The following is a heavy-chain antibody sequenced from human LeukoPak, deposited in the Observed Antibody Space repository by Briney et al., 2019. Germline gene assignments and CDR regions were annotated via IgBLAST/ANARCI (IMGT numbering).Heavy chain of an antibody. CDR2: IYYSGST. V-gene: IGHV4-59*08. J-gene: IGHJ4*02. CDR3: ARHVGVPTENYFDY. CDR1: GGSISSYY. D-gene: IGHD6-6*01. Sequence: SETLSLTCTVSGGSISSYYWSWIRQPPGKGLEWIGYIYYSGSTNYNPSLKSRVTISVDTSKNQFSLKLSSVTAADTAVYYCARHVGVPTENYFDYWGQGTLVTVSS.